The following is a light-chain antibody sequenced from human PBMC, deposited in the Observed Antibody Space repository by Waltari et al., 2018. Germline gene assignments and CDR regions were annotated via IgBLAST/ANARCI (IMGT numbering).Light chain of an antibody. J-gene: IGKJ2*01. CDR3: QQSTHFPYT. V-gene: IGKV1-39*01. CDR1: QSVSS. Sequence: DVQMTQSPSSLSASVGDRVTITCRASQSVSSLSWYHQKPGTAPKLLIYAASTLQGGVPSRFSGSGSGTDFTLTISSLQPEDSATYFCQQSTHFPYTFGQGTKLEIK. CDR2: AAS.